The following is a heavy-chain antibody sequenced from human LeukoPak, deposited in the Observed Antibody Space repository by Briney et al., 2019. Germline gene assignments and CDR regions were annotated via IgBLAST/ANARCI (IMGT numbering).Heavy chain of an antibody. CDR1: GGSISSYY. Sequence: SETLSLTCTVSGGSISSYYWSWIRQPAGKGLEWIGRIYTSGSTNYNPSLKSRVTISVDTSKNQFSLKLSSVTAADTAVYYCARVGYYYGSGSYCFDYWGQGTLVTVSS. CDR2: IYTSGST. D-gene: IGHD3-10*01. J-gene: IGHJ4*02. V-gene: IGHV4-4*07. CDR3: ARVGYYYGSGSYCFDY.